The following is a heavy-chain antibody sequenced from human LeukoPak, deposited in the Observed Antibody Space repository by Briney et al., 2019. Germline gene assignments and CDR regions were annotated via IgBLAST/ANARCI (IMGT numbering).Heavy chain of an antibody. CDR2: ISAYNGNT. CDR1: GYTFTSYG. Sequence: GASVKVSCKASGYTFTSYGISWVRQAPGQGLEWMGWISAYNGNTNYAQKLQGRVSMTTDTSTSTAYMELRSLRSDDTAVYYCARDRYCSSTSCYYWFDPWGQGTLVTVSS. D-gene: IGHD2-2*01. J-gene: IGHJ5*02. V-gene: IGHV1-18*01. CDR3: ARDRYCSSTSCYYWFDP.